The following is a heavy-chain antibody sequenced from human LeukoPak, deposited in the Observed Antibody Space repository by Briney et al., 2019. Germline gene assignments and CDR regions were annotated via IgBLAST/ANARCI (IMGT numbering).Heavy chain of an antibody. V-gene: IGHV4-39*01. Sequence: SETLSLTCTVSGGSISSSSYYWGWIRQPPGKGLEWIGSIYYSGSTYYNPSPKSRVTISVDTSKNQFSLKLSSVTAADTAVYYCARLGDILTGYHAQFDYWGQGTLVTVSS. D-gene: IGHD3-9*01. J-gene: IGHJ4*02. CDR3: ARLGDILTGYHAQFDY. CDR1: GGSISSSSYY. CDR2: IYYSGST.